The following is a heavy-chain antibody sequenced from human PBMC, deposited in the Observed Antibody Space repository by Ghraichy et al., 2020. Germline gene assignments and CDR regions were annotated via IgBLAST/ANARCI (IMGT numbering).Heavy chain of an antibody. J-gene: IGHJ5*02. CDR1: GFTFSSYW. CDR2: INSDGSST. V-gene: IGHV3-74*01. D-gene: IGHD4-11*01. CDR3: ARGQLDYSNYGFDP. Sequence: GGSLRLSCAASGFTFSSYWMHWVRQAPGKGLVWVSRINSDGSSTSHADSVKGRFTISRDNAKNTLYLQMNSLRAEDTAVYYCARGQLDYSNYGFDPWGQGTLVTVSS.